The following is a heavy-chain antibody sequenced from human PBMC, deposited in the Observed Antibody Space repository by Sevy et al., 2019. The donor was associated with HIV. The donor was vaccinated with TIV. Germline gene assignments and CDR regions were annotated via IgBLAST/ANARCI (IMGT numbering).Heavy chain of an antibody. Sequence: AGSLRLSCAASGFTFSSYAMHWVRQAPGKGLEWVAVISYDGSNKYYADSVKGRFTISRDNSKNTLYLQMDGLRAEDTALYYCARDDGPDYYYFVMDVWGQGTTVTVSS. V-gene: IGHV3-30-3*01. CDR1: GFTFSSYA. J-gene: IGHJ6*02. CDR3: ARDDGPDYYYFVMDV. CDR2: ISYDGSNK.